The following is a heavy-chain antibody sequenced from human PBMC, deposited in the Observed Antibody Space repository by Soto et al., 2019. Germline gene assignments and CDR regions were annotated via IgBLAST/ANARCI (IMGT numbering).Heavy chain of an antibody. CDR3: ARAGGSGGLPDY. D-gene: IGHD3-16*01. Sequence: EVQLVESGGGLVQPGGSLRLSCAASGFTFSSYWMHWVRQAPGKGLVWVSRINSDGSSTSYADSVKGRFTISRDNAKNTLYRQMNSRGAEDTAVYYCARAGGSGGLPDYWGQGTLVTVSS. CDR1: GFTFSSYW. CDR2: INSDGSST. V-gene: IGHV3-74*01. J-gene: IGHJ4*02.